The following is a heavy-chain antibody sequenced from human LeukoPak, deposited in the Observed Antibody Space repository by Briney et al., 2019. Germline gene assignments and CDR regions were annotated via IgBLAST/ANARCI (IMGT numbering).Heavy chain of an antibody. CDR1: GFTFSSYA. Sequence: GGSLRLSCAASGFTFSSYAMHWVRQAPGKGLEWVAVISYDGSNKYYADSVKGRFTISRDNSKNTLYLQMNSLRAEDTAVYYCAKDHASSGYSVYWGQGTLVTVSS. D-gene: IGHD3-22*01. V-gene: IGHV3-30*04. CDR2: ISYDGSNK. J-gene: IGHJ4*02. CDR3: AKDHASSGYSVY.